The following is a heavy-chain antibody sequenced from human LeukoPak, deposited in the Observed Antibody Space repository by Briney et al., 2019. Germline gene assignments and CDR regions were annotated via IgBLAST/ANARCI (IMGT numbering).Heavy chain of an antibody. J-gene: IGHJ4*02. Sequence: GGSLRLSCAASGFTFSSYAMHWVRQAPGKGLERVAVISYDGSNKYYADSVKGRFTISRDNSKNTLYLQMNSLRAEDTAVYYCARGLYYYGSGSPPVGYWGQGTLVTVSS. V-gene: IGHV3-30-3*01. CDR1: GFTFSSYA. CDR3: ARGLYYYGSGSPPVGY. CDR2: ISYDGSNK. D-gene: IGHD3-10*01.